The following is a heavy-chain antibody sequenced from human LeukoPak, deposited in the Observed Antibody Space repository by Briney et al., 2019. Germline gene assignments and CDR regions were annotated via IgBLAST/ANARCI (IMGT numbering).Heavy chain of an antibody. Sequence: GGSLRLSCAASGFTFSDAWMNWVRQAPGKGLEWIGRRKSKTHGETTDYAAPVKGRITISRDDSKNMVYLQLNSLKLEDAAVYYCATSYDYDSGSYYNFWGRGTLVTVSS. CDR2: RKSKTHGETT. J-gene: IGHJ4*02. CDR1: GFTFSDAW. D-gene: IGHD3-10*01. CDR3: ATSYDYDSGSYYNF. V-gene: IGHV3-15*01.